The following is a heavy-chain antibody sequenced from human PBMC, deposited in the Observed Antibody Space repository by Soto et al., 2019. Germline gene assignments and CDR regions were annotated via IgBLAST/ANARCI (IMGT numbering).Heavy chain of an antibody. Sequence: PGGSLRLSCAASGFTVSSNYMSWVRQAPGKGLEWVSVIYSGGSTYYADSVKGRFTISRDNSKNTLYLQMNSLRAEDTAVYYCARAGYGDYSGFDYWGQGTLVTVPS. CDR2: IYSGGST. CDR1: GFTVSSNY. V-gene: IGHV3-66*01. CDR3: ARAGYGDYSGFDY. D-gene: IGHD4-17*01. J-gene: IGHJ4*02.